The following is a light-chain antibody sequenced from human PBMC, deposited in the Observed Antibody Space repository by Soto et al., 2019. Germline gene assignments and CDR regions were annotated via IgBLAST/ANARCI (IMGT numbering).Light chain of an antibody. CDR2: AAS. CDR1: QSVSTN. J-gene: IGKJ4*01. CDR3: QQYDERPPNRS. V-gene: IGKV3-15*01. Sequence: EIVMTQSPATLSVSPGERATLSCRASQSVSTNLAWYQQKPGQAPRLLIYAASVRATGIPATFSGSGSGTESTLTISSLQSEDFAVYYCQQYDERPPNRSFGGGTKVEIK.